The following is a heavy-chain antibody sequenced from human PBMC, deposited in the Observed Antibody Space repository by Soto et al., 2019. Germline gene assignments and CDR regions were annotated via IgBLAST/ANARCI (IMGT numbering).Heavy chain of an antibody. CDR1: GGSISSYY. Sequence: PSETLSLTCTVSGGSISSYYWSWIRQPAGKGLEWIGRIYTSGSTNYNPSLNSRVTMSVDTSKNQFSLKLSSVTAADTAVYYCARVGKLELQGGAFDIWGQGTMVTVSS. CDR2: IYTSGST. V-gene: IGHV4-4*07. CDR3: ARVGKLELQGGAFDI. D-gene: IGHD1-7*01. J-gene: IGHJ3*02.